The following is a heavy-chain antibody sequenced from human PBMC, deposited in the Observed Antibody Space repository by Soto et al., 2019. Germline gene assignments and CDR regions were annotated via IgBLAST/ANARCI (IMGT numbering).Heavy chain of an antibody. V-gene: IGHV3-11*01. D-gene: IGHD4-17*01. CDR1: GFTFSDYY. J-gene: IGHJ3*02. Sequence: QAQLVESGGGLVKPGGSLRLSCAASGFTFSDYYMSWIRQAPGKGLEWISYISSSGGMIYYADSVKGRFTISRDNAKNSLHLQMNSLRAEDTAVYYCARSSGTTSPRDIWGQGTKVTVSS. CDR3: ARSSGTTSPRDI. CDR2: ISSSGGMI.